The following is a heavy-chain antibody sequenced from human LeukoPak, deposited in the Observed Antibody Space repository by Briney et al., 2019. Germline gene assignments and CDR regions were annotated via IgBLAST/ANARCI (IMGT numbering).Heavy chain of an antibody. CDR2: ISSSSGSYT. V-gene: IGHV3-21*01. J-gene: IGHJ4*02. D-gene: IGHD6-19*01. CDR3: ARGGGWYFDY. CDR1: GFIFNTYS. Sequence: GGSLRLSCAASGFIFNTYSMNWVRQAPGKGLEWVSSISSSSGSYTYYADSVKGRFTISRDNAKNTLYLQMNSLRDEDTAVYYCARGGGWYFDYWGQGALITASS.